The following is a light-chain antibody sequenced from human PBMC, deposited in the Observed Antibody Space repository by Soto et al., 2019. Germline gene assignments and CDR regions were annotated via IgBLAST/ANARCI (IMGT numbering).Light chain of an antibody. CDR3: QSYDSSLSVV. Sequence: QAVATQPPSVSGAPGQRVTISCTGSSSNIGAGYDVHWYQQLPGTAPKLLIYGNSNRPSGVPDRFSGSKSGTSASLAITKLQAEDEADYYCQSYDSSLSVVFGGGTKLTVL. CDR1: SSNIGAGYD. J-gene: IGLJ2*01. CDR2: GNS. V-gene: IGLV1-40*01.